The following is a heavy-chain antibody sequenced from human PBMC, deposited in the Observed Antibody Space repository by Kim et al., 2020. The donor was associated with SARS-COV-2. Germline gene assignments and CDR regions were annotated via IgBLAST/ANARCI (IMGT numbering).Heavy chain of an antibody. CDR2: VCYSGST. Sequence: SETLSLTCSVSGGSISGSSYYWGWHRQPPGKGLDWIGAVCYSGSTYDNPSLRSRLAISIDTSKNQFSLKLSSVTAADTAVYCCARFRVGVGGSEYWGQGT. D-gene: IGHD3-3*01. CDR1: GGSISGSSYY. CDR3: ARFRVGVGGSEY. V-gene: IGHV4-39*01. J-gene: IGHJ1*01.